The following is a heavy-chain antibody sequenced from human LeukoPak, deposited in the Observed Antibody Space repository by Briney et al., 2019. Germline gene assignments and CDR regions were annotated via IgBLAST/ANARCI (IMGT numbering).Heavy chain of an antibody. CDR1: GGSISSSSYY. J-gene: IGHJ5*02. CDR3: ARKPTTVTSWFDP. D-gene: IGHD4-17*01. Sequence: SETLSLTCTVSGGSISSSSYYWGWVRQPPGRGLEWIGSIYYSGSTNYNPSLKSRVTISVDTSKNQFSLKLSSVTAADTAVYYCARKPTTVTSWFDPWGQGTLVTVSS. V-gene: IGHV4-39*07. CDR2: IYYSGST.